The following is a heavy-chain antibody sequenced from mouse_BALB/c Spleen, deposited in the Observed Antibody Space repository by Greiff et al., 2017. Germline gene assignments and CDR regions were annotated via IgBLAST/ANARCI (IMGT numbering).Heavy chain of an antibody. D-gene: IGHD3-3*01. Sequence: EVMLVESGGGLVKPGGSLKLSCAASGFTFSDYYMYWVRQTPEKRLEWVATISDGGSYTYYPDSVKGRFTISRDNAKNNLYLQMSSLKSEDTAMYYCAREKPRAYYFDYWGQGTTLTVSS. CDR2: ISDGGSYT. CDR3: AREKPRAYYFDY. V-gene: IGHV5-4*02. J-gene: IGHJ2*01. CDR1: GFTFSDYY.